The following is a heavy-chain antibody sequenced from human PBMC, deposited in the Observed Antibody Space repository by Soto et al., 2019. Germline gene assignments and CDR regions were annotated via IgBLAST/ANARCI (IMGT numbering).Heavy chain of an antibody. Sequence: GGSLRLSCAASGFTFDDYAMHWVRQAPGKGLEWVSGISWNSGSIGYADSVKGRFTISRDNAKNSLYLQMNSLRAEDTALYYCAKDRGGVPAAMGWFDPWGQGTLVTVSS. D-gene: IGHD2-2*01. CDR1: GFTFDDYA. J-gene: IGHJ5*02. CDR2: ISWNSGSI. V-gene: IGHV3-9*01. CDR3: AKDRGGVPAAMGWFDP.